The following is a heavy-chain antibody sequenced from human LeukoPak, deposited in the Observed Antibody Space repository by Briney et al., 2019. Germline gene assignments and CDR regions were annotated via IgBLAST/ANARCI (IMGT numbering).Heavy chain of an antibody. Sequence: HPGGSLRLSCAASGFTFHDYAMHWVRLPPGKGLEWVSVIYSGGSTYYADSVKGRCTISRDNSKNTLYLQMNSLRAEDTAVYYCAREIGDTSDYWGQGTLVTVSS. V-gene: IGHV3-53*01. D-gene: IGHD3-16*01. CDR2: IYSGGST. CDR1: GFTFHDYA. CDR3: AREIGDTSDY. J-gene: IGHJ4*02.